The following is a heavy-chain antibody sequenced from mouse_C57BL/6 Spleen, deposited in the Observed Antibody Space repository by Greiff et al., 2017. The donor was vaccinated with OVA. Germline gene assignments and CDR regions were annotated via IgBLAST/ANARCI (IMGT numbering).Heavy chain of an antibody. CDR1: GYTFTDYE. CDR3: TRDTTARGYAMDY. CDR2: IDPETGGT. V-gene: IGHV1-15*01. J-gene: IGHJ4*01. Sequence: QVHVKQSGAELVRPGASVTLSCKASGYTFTDYEMHWVKQTPVHGLEWIGAIDPETGGTAYNQKFKGKAILTADKSSSTAYMELRSLTSEDSAVYYCTRDTTARGYAMDYWGQGTSVTVSS. D-gene: IGHD1-2*01.